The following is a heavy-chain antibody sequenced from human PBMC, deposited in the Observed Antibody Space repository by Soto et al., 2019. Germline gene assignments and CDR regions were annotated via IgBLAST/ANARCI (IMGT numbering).Heavy chain of an antibody. CDR1: GGSVSSGVFS. CDR2: ISHGGSP. J-gene: IGHJ6*02. CDR3: ARGHYYYAMDV. Sequence: QLKLQESGSGVVKPSQTLSLTCAVSGGSVSSGVFSWNWIRQPPGQGLEWIGYISHGGSPHYNPSLRSRVSISLDRSTNVISLNLTSMTPADAAVYFCARGHYYYAMDVWVQGTTVTVSS. V-gene: IGHV4-30-2*01.